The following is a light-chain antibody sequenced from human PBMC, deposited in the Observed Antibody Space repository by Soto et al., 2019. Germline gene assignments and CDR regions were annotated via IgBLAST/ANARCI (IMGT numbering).Light chain of an antibody. J-gene: IGKJ1*01. V-gene: IGKV1-5*01. CDR1: QNISKW. CDR2: GVS. Sequence: DIQMTQSPSTLSASVGDGVIITCRASQNISKWLAWYQQKPGKDPKLLISGVSSLKSGVPSRFSGSGSGTEFTLTISSLQFEDFGVYYCQQYNKWPRTFGQGTKV. CDR3: QQYNKWPRT.